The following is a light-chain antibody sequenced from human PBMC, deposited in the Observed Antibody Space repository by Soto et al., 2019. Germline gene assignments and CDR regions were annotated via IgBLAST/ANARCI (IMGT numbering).Light chain of an antibody. J-gene: IGLJ2*01. Sequence: SYELTQPPSVSVSPGQTASITCSGDKLGDKYACWYQQKPGQSPVLVIYQDSKRPSGIPERFSGSNSGNTATLTISGTQAMDEADYYCQAWDSSTVVFGGGTKVPVL. CDR2: QDS. CDR3: QAWDSSTVV. CDR1: KLGDKY. V-gene: IGLV3-1*01.